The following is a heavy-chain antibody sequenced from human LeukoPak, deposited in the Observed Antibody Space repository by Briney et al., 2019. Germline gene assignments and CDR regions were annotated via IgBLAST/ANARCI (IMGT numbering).Heavy chain of an antibody. V-gene: IGHV4-4*07. CDR2: IYTSGST. D-gene: IGHD2-15*01. Sequence: PSETLSLTCTVSGGSISSYYWSWIRQPAGKGLEWIGRIYTSGSTNYNPSLKSRVTMSVDTSKNQFSLKLSSVTAADTAVYYCARDRLVVVAAAYYYYYGMDVWGQGTTVTVSS. CDR1: GGSISSYY. CDR3: ARDRLVVVAAAYYYYYGMDV. J-gene: IGHJ6*02.